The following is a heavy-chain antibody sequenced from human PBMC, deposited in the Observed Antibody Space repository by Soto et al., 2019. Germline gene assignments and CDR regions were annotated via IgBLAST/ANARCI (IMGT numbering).Heavy chain of an antibody. CDR2: ISSRGSTI. Sequence: GGSLRLSCAASGFTFSSYEMNWVRQAPGKGLEWVSYISSRGSTIYYVDSVKGRFTISRDNAKNSLYLQMNSLRAEDTALYYCARDRGYSAYGAGNDAFDIWGQGTMVTVS. V-gene: IGHV3-48*03. CDR1: GFTFSSYE. D-gene: IGHD5-12*01. CDR3: ARDRGYSAYGAGNDAFDI. J-gene: IGHJ3*02.